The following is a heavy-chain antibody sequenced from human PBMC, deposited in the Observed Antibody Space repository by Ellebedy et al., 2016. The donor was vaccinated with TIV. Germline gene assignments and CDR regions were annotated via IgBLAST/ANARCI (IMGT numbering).Heavy chain of an antibody. J-gene: IGHJ4*02. CDR1: GFTFSDFY. CDR2: ISGSGSTI. V-gene: IGHV3-11*04. D-gene: IGHD2-21*01. Sequence: GESLKISCAASGFTFSDFYMSWIRQAPGQGLEWVSYISGSGSTIYYADSVKGRFTISRDNAKNSLYLQMNSLRPEDTAVYYCAREVGGGGAYWGQGTLVTVSS. CDR3: AREVGGGGAY.